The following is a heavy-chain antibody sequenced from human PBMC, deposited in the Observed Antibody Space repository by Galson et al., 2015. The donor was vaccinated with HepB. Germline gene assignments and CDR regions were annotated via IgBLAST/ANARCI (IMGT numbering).Heavy chain of an antibody. D-gene: IGHD2-2*01. CDR3: ARAPGPAAVAYYSDY. J-gene: IGHJ4*02. CDR2: IYTGDTS. CDR1: GFSVMNSH. Sequence: SLRLSCAASGFSVMNSHMTWVRQAPGKGLEWVSVIYTGDTSYYADSAKGRFTISRDKSKNTVYLQMNSLTAGDTAIYFCARAPGPAAVAYYSDYWGQGTLVTVSS. V-gene: IGHV3-53*01.